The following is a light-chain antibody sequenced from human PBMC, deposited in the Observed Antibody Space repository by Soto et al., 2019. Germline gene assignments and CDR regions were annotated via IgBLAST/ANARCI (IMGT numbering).Light chain of an antibody. CDR3: QTWGTGSPWV. Sequence: QLVLTQSPSASASLGASVKLTCTLSSGHSSYAIAWHQQQPEKGPRYLMKLNSDGSHSKGDGIPDRFSGSSSGAERYLTISSLQSEDEADYSCQTWGTGSPWVFGGGTKLPVL. V-gene: IGLV4-69*01. CDR1: SGHSSYA. J-gene: IGLJ3*02. CDR2: LNSDGSH.